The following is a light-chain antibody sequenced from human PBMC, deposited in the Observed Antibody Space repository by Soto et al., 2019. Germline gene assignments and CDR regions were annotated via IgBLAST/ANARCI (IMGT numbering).Light chain of an antibody. CDR2: AAS. CDR3: QQSYSTLT. V-gene: IGKV1-39*01. J-gene: IGKJ4*01. Sequence: DIQMTQSPSSLSASVGDRVTITCRASQSISSYLNWYQQKPGKAPKLLIYAASSLRSGVPSRFSGSGSGTDFTLTSSSLHPEDSATYYCQQSYSTLTFGGGTKVEIK. CDR1: QSISSY.